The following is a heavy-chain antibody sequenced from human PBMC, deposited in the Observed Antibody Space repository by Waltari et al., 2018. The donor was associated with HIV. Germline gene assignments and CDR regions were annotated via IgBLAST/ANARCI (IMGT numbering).Heavy chain of an antibody. CDR1: GDSVSSTTAA. V-gene: IGHV6-1*01. CDR3: ARDSESWNYGWFDP. J-gene: IGHJ5*02. D-gene: IGHD1-7*01. CDR2: TYYRSKWYN. Sequence: QVQLQQSGPGLVKHSQTLSLPCAISGDSVSSTTAACNSLGQSPSRGLEWLGRTYYRSKWYNDYAVSVKSRITINPDTSKNQFSLQLNSVTPEDTAVYYCARDSESWNYGWFDPWGQGILVTVSS.